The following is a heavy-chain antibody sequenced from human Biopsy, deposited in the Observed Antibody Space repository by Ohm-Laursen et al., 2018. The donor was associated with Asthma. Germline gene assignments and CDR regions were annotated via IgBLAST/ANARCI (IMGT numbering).Heavy chain of an antibody. CDR2: ISYDGRNK. CDR1: GFTFNSYG. Sequence: SLRLSCTASGFTFNSYGMHWVRQAPGKGLEWVAVISYDGRNKYYGDSVKGRFTISRDNCKNTVYLQMISLRVEDTSVYYCARGAYYDFWSGYSRPIPGYYGMDVWGHETTVTVSS. CDR3: ARGAYYDFWSGYSRPIPGYYGMDV. J-gene: IGHJ6*02. V-gene: IGHV3-30*03. D-gene: IGHD3-3*01.